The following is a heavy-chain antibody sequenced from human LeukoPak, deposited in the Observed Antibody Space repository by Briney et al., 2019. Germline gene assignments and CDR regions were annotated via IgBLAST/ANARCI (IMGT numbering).Heavy chain of an antibody. CDR2: IYPGDSDT. J-gene: IGHJ4*02. Sequence: GESLKISCKGSGYSFTNYWIGWVRQMPGKGLEWMGIIYPGDSDTRYSPSFQGQVTISADKSIGTAYLQWGSLRASDTAMYYCARRADSSAYYTYWGQGTLVTVFS. V-gene: IGHV5-51*01. CDR3: ARRADSSAYYTY. CDR1: GYSFTNYW. D-gene: IGHD3-22*01.